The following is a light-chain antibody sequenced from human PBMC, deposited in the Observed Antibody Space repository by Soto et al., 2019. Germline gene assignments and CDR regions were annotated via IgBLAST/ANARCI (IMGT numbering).Light chain of an antibody. V-gene: IGKV3-20*01. CDR3: QQCGSSPWT. Sequence: IVLTQSPVTLSLSPGERATLSCRASQSVSSYYLAWYQQKPGQAPRLLIYAASSRATGIPDRFSGGGSGTDFTLTISRLEPEDFAVYYCQQCGSSPWTFGQGTKV. CDR2: AAS. J-gene: IGKJ1*01. CDR1: QSVSSYY.